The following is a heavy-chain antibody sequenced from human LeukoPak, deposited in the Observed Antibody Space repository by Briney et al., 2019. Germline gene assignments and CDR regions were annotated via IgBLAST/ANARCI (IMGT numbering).Heavy chain of an antibody. CDR3: ASAGLSSGWWIRPETGNDY. Sequence: PGGSLRLSCSASGFTFSDYYMNWIRQAPGKGLEWLSYISSSGSARYYADSVKGRFTISRDNAKNSLYLQMNSLRAEDTAVYYCASAGLSSGWWIRPETGNDYWGQGTLVTVSS. V-gene: IGHV3-11*04. D-gene: IGHD6-19*01. CDR1: GFTFSDYY. CDR2: ISSSGSAR. J-gene: IGHJ4*02.